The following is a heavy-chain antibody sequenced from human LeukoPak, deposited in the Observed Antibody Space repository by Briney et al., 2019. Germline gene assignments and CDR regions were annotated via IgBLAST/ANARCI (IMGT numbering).Heavy chain of an antibody. CDR2: ISSSSSYI. CDR3: ARDPSYYYDSSGGDY. J-gene: IGHJ4*02. Sequence: GGSLRLSRAASGFTFSSYSMNWVRQAPGKGLEWVSSISSSSSYIYYADSVKGRFTISRDNAKNSLYLQMNSLRAEDTAVYYCARDPSYYYDSSGGDYWGQGTLVTVSS. D-gene: IGHD3-22*01. V-gene: IGHV3-21*01. CDR1: GFTFSSYS.